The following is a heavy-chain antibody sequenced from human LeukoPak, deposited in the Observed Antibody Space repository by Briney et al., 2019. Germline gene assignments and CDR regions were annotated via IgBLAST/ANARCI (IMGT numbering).Heavy chain of an antibody. CDR2: ISGSGGST. J-gene: IGHJ4*02. V-gene: IGHV3-23*01. Sequence: GGSLRLSCAASGFTFSSYAMSWVRQAPGKGLEWVSAISGSGGSTYYADSVKGRFTISRDNSKNTLYLQMNSLRAEDTAVYYCAKGLDRHYDILTGYYNXFDYWGQGXLVTVSS. CDR1: GFTFSSYA. CDR3: AKGLDRHYDILTGYYNXFDY. D-gene: IGHD3-9*01.